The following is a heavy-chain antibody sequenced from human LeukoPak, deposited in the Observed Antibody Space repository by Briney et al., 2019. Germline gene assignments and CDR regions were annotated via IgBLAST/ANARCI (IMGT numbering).Heavy chain of an antibody. CDR2: ISYDGRND. J-gene: IGHJ4*02. D-gene: IGHD3-3*01. CDR3: TTEPDDFWSGGDPDY. Sequence: GGSLRLSCAASGFTFSSYAMHWVRQAPGKGLEWVADISYDGRNDYYADSVKGRFTISRDRSKNTLYLQMNSLRVEDTAVYYCTTEPDDFWSGGDPDYWGQGTLVTVSS. CDR1: GFTFSSYA. V-gene: IGHV3-30*04.